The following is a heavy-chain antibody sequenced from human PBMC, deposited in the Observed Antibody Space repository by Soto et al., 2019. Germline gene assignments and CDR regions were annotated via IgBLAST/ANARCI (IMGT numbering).Heavy chain of an antibody. CDR3: ARDRLVAATSAPPYCYYGMDV. J-gene: IGHJ6*02. D-gene: IGHD2-15*01. CDR2: ISSSSRYI. CDR1: GFTFSSYS. V-gene: IGHV3-21*01. Sequence: GSLRLSCATSGFTFSSYSMNWVRQAPGMGLEWVSSISSSSRYIYYADSVRGRFTISRDNAKNSLYLQINSLRAEDTAVYYCARDRLVAATSAPPYCYYGMDVWGQGTTVTVSS.